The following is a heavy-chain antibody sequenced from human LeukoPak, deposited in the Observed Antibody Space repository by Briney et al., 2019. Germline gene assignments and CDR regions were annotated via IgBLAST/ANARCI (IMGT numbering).Heavy chain of an antibody. J-gene: IGHJ3*02. CDR1: GGTFSSYA. V-gene: IGHV1-69*05. D-gene: IGHD3-22*01. Sequence: SVKVSCKASGGTFSSYAISWVRQAPGQGLEWMGGIIPIFGTANYAQKFQGRVTITTDESTSTAYTELSSLRSEDTAVYYCATGGNYYDSSGYYSLGAFDIWGQGTMVTVSS. CDR2: IIPIFGTA. CDR3: ATGGNYYDSSGYYSLGAFDI.